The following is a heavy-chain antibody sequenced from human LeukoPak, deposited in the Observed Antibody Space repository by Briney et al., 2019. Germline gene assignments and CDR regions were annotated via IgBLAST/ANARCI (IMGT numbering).Heavy chain of an antibody. CDR3: ARRGIAAAGTKFDY. Sequence: SSETLSLTCAVSGGSISSSNWWSWVRQPPGKGLEWIGEIYHSGSTNYNPSLKSRVTISVDKSKNQFSLKLSSVTAADTAVYYCARRGIAAAGTKFDYWGQGTLVTVSS. V-gene: IGHV4-4*02. J-gene: IGHJ4*02. D-gene: IGHD6-13*01. CDR2: IYHSGST. CDR1: GGSISSSNW.